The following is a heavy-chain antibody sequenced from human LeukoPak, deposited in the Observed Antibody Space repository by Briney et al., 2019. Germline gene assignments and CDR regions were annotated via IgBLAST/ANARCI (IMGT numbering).Heavy chain of an antibody. Sequence: GRSLRLSCAASGFTFSSCPMHWVRQAPGKGLEWVAVISYDGSNKYYADSVKGRFTISRDNSKNTVYLQMNSLRGEDTAVYYCAKSSAFGGSHIDYWGQGTLVTVSS. J-gene: IGHJ4*02. CDR3: AKSSAFGGSHIDY. V-gene: IGHV3-30*04. CDR2: ISYDGSNK. D-gene: IGHD1-26*01. CDR1: GFTFSSCP.